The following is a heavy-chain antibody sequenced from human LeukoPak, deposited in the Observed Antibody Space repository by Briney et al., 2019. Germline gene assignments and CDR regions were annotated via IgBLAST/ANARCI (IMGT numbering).Heavy chain of an antibody. Sequence: GSLRLSCAASGFTFSSYGMHWVRQAPGKGLEWVAVIWYDGSNKYYADSVKGRFTISRDNSKNTLYLQMNSLRAEDTAVYYCGRDQDGYIHSPDYWGQGTLVTVSS. V-gene: IGHV3-33*01. CDR3: GRDQDGYIHSPDY. D-gene: IGHD5-24*01. J-gene: IGHJ4*02. CDR1: GFTFSSYG. CDR2: IWYDGSNK.